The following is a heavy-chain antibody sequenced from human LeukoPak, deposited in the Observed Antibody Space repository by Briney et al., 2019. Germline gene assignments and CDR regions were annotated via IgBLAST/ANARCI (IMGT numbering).Heavy chain of an antibody. CDR2: INPDGSYT. Sequence: QPGGSLRLSCAASGFTFSSFWMHWVRQAPGKGLVWVSRINPDGSYTDYADSVEGRFTISRDNTKNTLYLQMNSLRGEDTAVYYCCGDFDYWGQGTLVTVSS. D-gene: IGHD2-21*01. J-gene: IGHJ4*02. CDR1: GFTFSSFW. CDR3: CGDFDY. V-gene: IGHV3-74*01.